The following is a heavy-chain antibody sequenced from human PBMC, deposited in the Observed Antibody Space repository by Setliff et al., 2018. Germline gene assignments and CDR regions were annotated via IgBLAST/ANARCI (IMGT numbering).Heavy chain of an antibody. CDR1: GYTFRQSI. J-gene: IGHJ4*02. CDR3: MRLVRFCSRTVCQRTSGAEV. CDR2: IGVYSGNT. V-gene: IGHV1-18*01. Sequence: ASVTVSCKASGYTFRQSIVSWVRQAPGQGLEWLGWIGVYSGNTYSAQRFQGRVSLTTDESTNTAYLELRGLRSDDTAVYYCMRLVRFCSRTVCQRTSGAEVWGQGSLVTVSS. D-gene: IGHD3-3*01.